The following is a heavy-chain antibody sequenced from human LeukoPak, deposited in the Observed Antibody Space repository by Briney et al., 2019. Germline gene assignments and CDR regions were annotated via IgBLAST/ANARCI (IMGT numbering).Heavy chain of an antibody. D-gene: IGHD3-10*01. CDR1: GFAFSSYA. CDR2: NSGSGGST. J-gene: IGHJ6*02. CDR3: AKDREAYYYGSGTGTGMDV. V-gene: IGHV3-23*01. Sequence: PGGSLRLSCAASGFAFSSYAMSWVRQAPGKGLEWVSANSGSGGSTYYADSVKGRFTISRDNSKNTLYLQMNSLRAEDTAVYYCAKDREAYYYGSGTGTGMDVWGQGTTVTVSS.